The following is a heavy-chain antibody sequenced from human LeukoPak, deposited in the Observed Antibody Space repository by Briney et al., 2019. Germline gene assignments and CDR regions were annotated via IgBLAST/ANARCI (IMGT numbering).Heavy chain of an antibody. D-gene: IGHD3-9*01. CDR2: IYYSGST. CDR3: ARGWYDILTGYTPRSHAFDI. J-gene: IGHJ3*02. CDR1: GGSISSGDCY. Sequence: PSQTLSLTCTVSGGSISSGDCYWSWIRQPPGKGLEWIGYIYYSGSTYYNPSLKSRVTISVDTSKNQFSLKLSSVTAADTAVYYCARGWYDILTGYTPRSHAFDIWGQGTMVTVSS. V-gene: IGHV4-30-4*08.